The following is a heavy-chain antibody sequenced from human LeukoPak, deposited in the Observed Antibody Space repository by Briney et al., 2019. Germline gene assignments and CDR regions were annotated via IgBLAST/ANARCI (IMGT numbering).Heavy chain of an antibody. CDR2: IYYSGST. CDR1: GGSISSSSYY. Sequence: SETLSLTCTVSGGSISSSSYYWGWIRQPPGKGLEWIGSIYYSGSTYYNPSLKSRVTISVDTSQHQCSLTLSSVTAADSAVNYCARLPPTGGNWNYRGAFDIWGQGTMVTVSS. CDR3: ARLPPTGGNWNYRGAFDI. V-gene: IGHV4-39*01. J-gene: IGHJ3*02. D-gene: IGHD1-7*01.